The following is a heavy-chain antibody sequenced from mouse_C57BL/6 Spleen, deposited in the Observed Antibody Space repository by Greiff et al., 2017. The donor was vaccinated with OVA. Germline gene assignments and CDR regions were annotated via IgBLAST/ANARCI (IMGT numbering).Heavy chain of an antibody. D-gene: IGHD1-1*01. CDR3: ARNYGNSVAWYAY. CDR2: INPYNGDT. J-gene: IGHJ3*01. CDR1: GYSFTGYF. Sequence: VQLQQSGPELVKPGASVKLSCKASGYSFTGYFMNWVMQSHGKSLEWIGRINPYNGDTIYNQKFKGKATLTVDKYSSTAHMELRSLTSEDSAVYYCARNYGNSVAWYAYWGQGTLVTVSA. V-gene: IGHV1-20*01.